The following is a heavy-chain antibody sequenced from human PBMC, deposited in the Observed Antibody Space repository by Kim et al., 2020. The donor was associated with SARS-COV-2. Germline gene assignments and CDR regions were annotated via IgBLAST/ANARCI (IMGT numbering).Heavy chain of an antibody. CDR2: IDPSDSYT. CDR1: GFSFTSHW. V-gene: IGHV5-10-1*01. J-gene: IGHJ3*01. CDR3: ATTLYTTSSAYDAFDF. D-gene: IGHD6-6*01. Sequence: GESLKISCKGSGFSFTSHWIIWMRQVPGKGLEWMGRIDPSDSYTNYNPSFQGHVTFSADNSITTAYLQWSSLKASDTAMFYCATTLYTTSSAYDAFDFWGQGKMVTVSS.